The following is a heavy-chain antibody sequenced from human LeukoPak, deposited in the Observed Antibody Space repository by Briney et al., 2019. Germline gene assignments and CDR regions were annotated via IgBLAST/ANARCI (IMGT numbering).Heavy chain of an antibody. D-gene: IGHD2-15*01. Sequence: ASVKVSCKASGYTFTSYGISWVRQSPGQGLEWMGWISAYNGNTNYAQKLQGRVTMTTDTSTSTEYMELRSLRSDDTAVYYCARWRGYCSGGSCPGFDYWGQGTLVTVSS. CDR2: ISAYNGNT. J-gene: IGHJ4*02. CDR3: ARWRGYCSGGSCPGFDY. V-gene: IGHV1-18*01. CDR1: GYTFTSYG.